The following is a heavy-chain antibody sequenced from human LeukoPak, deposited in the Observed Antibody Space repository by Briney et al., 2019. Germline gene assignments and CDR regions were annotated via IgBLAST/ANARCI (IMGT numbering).Heavy chain of an antibody. CDR2: IYYSGST. Sequence: PSETLSLTCTVSAGSISSSSYYWGWIRQPPGKGLEWTGSIYYSGSTYYNPSLKSRVPISVDPAKNKFSLKLSSVTAADTAVYYCARRLYAYQPKSGFDYWGQGTLVTVSS. CDR3: ARRLYAYQPKSGFDY. CDR1: AGSISSSSYY. J-gene: IGHJ4*02. D-gene: IGHD2-8*01. V-gene: IGHV4-39*01.